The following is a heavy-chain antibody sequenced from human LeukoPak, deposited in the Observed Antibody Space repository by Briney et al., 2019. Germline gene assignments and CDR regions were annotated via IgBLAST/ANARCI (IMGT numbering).Heavy chain of an antibody. V-gene: IGHV1-69*04. D-gene: IGHD2-2*01. CDR2: IIPILGIA. CDR1: GGTFSSYV. Sequence: ASVKVSCKASGGTFSSYVISWVRQAPGQGLEWMGRIIPILGIANYAQKFQGRVTITADKSTSTAYMELSSLRSEDTAVYYCASDPDLYCSSTSCSNWFDPWGQGTLVTVSS. CDR3: ASDPDLYCSSTSCSNWFDP. J-gene: IGHJ5*02.